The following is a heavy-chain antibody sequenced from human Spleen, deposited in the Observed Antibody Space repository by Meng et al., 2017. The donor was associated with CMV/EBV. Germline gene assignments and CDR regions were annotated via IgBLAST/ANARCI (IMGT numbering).Heavy chain of an antibody. CDR1: AFTFRSYW. Sequence: GESLKISCAASAFTFRSYWMHWVRQVPGKGLVWVSRINSDETRTIYADFVKGRFTIYRDNAKNTLYLQMNRLRAEDTAVYYCARGSYCSSTSCTRLYGMDVWGQGTTVTVSS. D-gene: IGHD2-2*01. CDR3: ARGSYCSSTSCTRLYGMDV. CDR2: INSDETRT. V-gene: IGHV3-74*01. J-gene: IGHJ6*02.